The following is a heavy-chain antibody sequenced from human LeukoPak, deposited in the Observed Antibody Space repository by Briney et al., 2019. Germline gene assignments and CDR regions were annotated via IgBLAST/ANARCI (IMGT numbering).Heavy chain of an antibody. CDR2: IHTSGST. CDR1: GGSISSDY. D-gene: IGHD2-8*02. CDR3: ARETEAPGGRSWDF. Sequence: PSETLSLTCTVSGGSISSDYWTWIRQAAGKGLEWIGRIHTSGSTNHNPSLKSRVTMSVDTSNNQFSLKLSSVTAADTAVYYCARETEAPGGRSWDFWGQGTLVTVSS. J-gene: IGHJ4*01. V-gene: IGHV4-4*07.